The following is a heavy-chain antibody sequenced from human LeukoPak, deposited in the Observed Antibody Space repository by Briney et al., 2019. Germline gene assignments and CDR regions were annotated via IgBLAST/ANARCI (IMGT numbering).Heavy chain of an antibody. J-gene: IGHJ4*02. D-gene: IGHD6-19*01. CDR3: ARDLRAVAGTGLGY. Sequence: ASVKVSCKASGYTFTSYAMHWVRQAPGRRLEWMGWINAGNGNTKYSQKFQGRVTITRDTSASTAYMELSSLRSEDTAVYYCARDLRAVAGTGLGYWGQGTLVTVSS. CDR2: INAGNGNT. CDR1: GYTFTSYA. V-gene: IGHV1-3*01.